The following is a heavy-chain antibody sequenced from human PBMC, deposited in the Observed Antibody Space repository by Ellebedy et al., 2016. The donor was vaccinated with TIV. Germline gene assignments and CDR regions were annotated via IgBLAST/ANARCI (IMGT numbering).Heavy chain of an antibody. CDR3: ARDLPAGVGATVDY. D-gene: IGHD1-26*01. V-gene: IGHV1-2*02. J-gene: IGHJ4*02. CDR2: INPNSGAT. CDR1: GYSFVDFY. Sequence: AASVKVSCKTSGYSFVDFYIHWVRQAPGQGLEWMGWINPNSGATFYAQRFQGRVTMTRDTSISTTCMELTRLTPDDTAVYYCARDLPAGVGATVDYWGQGTLVTVSS.